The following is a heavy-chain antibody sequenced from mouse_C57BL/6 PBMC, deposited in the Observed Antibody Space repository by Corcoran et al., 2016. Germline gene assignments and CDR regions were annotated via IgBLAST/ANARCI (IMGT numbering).Heavy chain of an antibody. J-gene: IGHJ1*03. V-gene: IGHV3-6*01. CDR2: ISYDGSN. CDR3: ARGEGWYFDV. CDR1: GYSITSGYY. Sequence: DVQLQESGPGLVKPSQSLSLTCSVTGYSITSGYYWNWIRQFPGNKLEWMGYISYDGSNNYNPSLKNRISITRDTSKNQFFLKLNSVTTEDTATYYCARGEGWYFDVWGTGTTVTVSS.